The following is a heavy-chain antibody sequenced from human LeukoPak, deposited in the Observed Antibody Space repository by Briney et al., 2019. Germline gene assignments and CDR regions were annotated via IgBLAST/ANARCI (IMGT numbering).Heavy chain of an antibody. CDR3: ARGYSGSYYHYYYYMDV. J-gene: IGHJ6*03. V-gene: IGHV4-59*01. D-gene: IGHD1-26*01. Sequence: SETLSLTCTVSGGSISSYYWSWIRQPPGKGLEWIGYIYYSGSTNYNSSLKSRVTISVDTSKNQFSLKLSSVTAADTAVYYCARGYSGSYYHYYYYMDVWGKGTTVTVSS. CDR1: GGSISSYY. CDR2: IYYSGST.